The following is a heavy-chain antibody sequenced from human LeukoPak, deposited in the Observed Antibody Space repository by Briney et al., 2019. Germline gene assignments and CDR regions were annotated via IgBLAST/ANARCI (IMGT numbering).Heavy chain of an antibody. J-gene: IGHJ4*02. CDR3: ASQWMVTV. Sequence: PSETLSLTCAVSGGSISSNWWTWVRQPPGKGLEWIGEIYHSGSTNYNPSLKSRVTISVDKSKNHFSLKLSSVTAADTAVYYCASQWMVTVWGQGTLVTVSS. V-gene: IGHV4-4*02. CDR2: IYHSGST. CDR1: GGSISSNW. D-gene: IGHD6-19*01.